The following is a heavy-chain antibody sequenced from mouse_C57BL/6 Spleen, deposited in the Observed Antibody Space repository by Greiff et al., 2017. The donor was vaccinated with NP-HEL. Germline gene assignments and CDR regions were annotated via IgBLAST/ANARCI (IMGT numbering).Heavy chain of an antibody. J-gene: IGHJ4*01. CDR1: GYTFTSYW. D-gene: IGHD2-3*01. Sequence: QVHVKQPGAELVKPGASVKLSCKASGYTFTSYWMHWVKQRPGRGLEWIGRIDPNSGGTKYNEKFKSKATLTVDKPSSTAYMQLSSLTSEDSAVYYCARSMMVTTLYYYAMDYWGQGTSVTVSS. CDR2: IDPNSGGT. CDR3: ARSMMVTTLYYYAMDY. V-gene: IGHV1-72*01.